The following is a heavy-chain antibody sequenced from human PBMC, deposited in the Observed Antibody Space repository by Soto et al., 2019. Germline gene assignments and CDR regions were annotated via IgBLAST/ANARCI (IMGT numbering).Heavy chain of an antibody. CDR1: GFTFRDYY. Sequence: QVQLVESGGGLVKPGGSLRLSCAASGFTFRDYYMTWIRQAPGKGLEWVSYISSSGTGIYDADSVKGRFTISRDNAKNSLCLQMSSLRAEDTAVYYCARAYSDAFDIWGQGTMVTVSS. CDR2: ISSSGTGI. V-gene: IGHV3-11*01. CDR3: ARAYSDAFDI. D-gene: IGHD2-21*01. J-gene: IGHJ3*02.